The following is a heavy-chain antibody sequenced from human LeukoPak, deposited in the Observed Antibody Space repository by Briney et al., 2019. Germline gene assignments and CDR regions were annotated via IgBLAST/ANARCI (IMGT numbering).Heavy chain of an antibody. CDR2: IYSGGGT. CDR3: AREIGNYLGY. J-gene: IGHJ4*02. D-gene: IGHD1-26*01. V-gene: IGHV3-53*01. CDR1: GFTVSSNY. Sequence: GGSLRLSCAASGFTVSSNYMTWVRQAPGKGLEWVSVIYSGGGTRYADSVKGRSTISRDNSKNTLYPQMNSLRVEDTAVYYCAREIGNYLGYWGQGTLVTVSS.